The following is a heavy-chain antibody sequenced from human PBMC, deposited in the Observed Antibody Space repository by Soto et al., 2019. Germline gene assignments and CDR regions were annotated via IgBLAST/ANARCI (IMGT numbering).Heavy chain of an antibody. V-gene: IGHV3-20*04. D-gene: IGHD6-19*01. Sequence: EVQLVESGGGVVRPGGSLRLSCAASGFTFDDYGMSWVRQAPGKGLEWVSGINWNGGSTGYADSVKGRFTISRDNAKNSLNLQMNSLRGVDTALYYVYWLYSSGWYGAGRYWGQGTLVTVSS. J-gene: IGHJ4*02. CDR1: GFTFDDYG. CDR2: INWNGGST. CDR3: YWLYSSGWYGAGRY.